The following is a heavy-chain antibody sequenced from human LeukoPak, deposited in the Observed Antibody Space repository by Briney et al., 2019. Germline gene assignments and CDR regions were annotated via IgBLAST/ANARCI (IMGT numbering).Heavy chain of an antibody. J-gene: IGHJ5*02. Sequence: PSETLSLTCTVSGGSISSSSYYWGWIRQPPGKGLEWIGSIYYSGSTYYNPSLKSRVTISVDTSKNQFSLKLSSVTAADTAVYYCARDEMATNWFDPWGQGTPVTVSS. V-gene: IGHV4-39*07. CDR3: ARDEMATNWFDP. CDR2: IYYSGST. CDR1: GGSISSSSYY. D-gene: IGHD5-24*01.